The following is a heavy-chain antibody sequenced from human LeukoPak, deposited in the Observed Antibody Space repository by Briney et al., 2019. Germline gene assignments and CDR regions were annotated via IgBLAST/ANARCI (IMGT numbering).Heavy chain of an antibody. J-gene: IGHJ6*02. CDR1: GGSISSYY. Sequence: SETLSLTCTVSGGSISSYYWSWIRQPPGKGLEWIGYIYYSGSTNYNPSLESRVTISVDTSKNQFSLKLSSVTAADTAVYYCARLKYYGSRDGMDVWGQGTTVTVSS. CDR3: ARLKYYGSRDGMDV. V-gene: IGHV4-59*08. CDR2: IYYSGST. D-gene: IGHD4-17*01.